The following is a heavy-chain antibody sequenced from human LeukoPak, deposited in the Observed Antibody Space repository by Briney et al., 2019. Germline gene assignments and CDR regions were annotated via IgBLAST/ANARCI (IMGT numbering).Heavy chain of an antibody. V-gene: IGHV4-59*01. CDR3: ARMAAGGYYYHIDV. J-gene: IGHJ6*03. Sequence: SSETLSLTCSVSGGSISRYYWSWIRQAPGKGLEWIGYIYYSGSTNYNPSLKSRVTISVDTSKNQFSLKVSSVTAADTAVYYCARMAAGGYYYHIDVWGKGTTVTVSS. D-gene: IGHD3-10*01. CDR2: IYYSGST. CDR1: GGSISRYY.